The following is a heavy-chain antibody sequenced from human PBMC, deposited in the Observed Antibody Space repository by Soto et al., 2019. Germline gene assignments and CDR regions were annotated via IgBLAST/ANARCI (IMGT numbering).Heavy chain of an antibody. CDR1: GFTFGDYA. Sequence: GGSLRLSCTASGFTFGDYAMSWFRQAPGKGLEWVGFIRSKAYGGTTEYSASVKGRFTISRDDSKSIAYLQMNSLKTEDTAVFYCSRGYYDILTWLLYPYYFDYWGQGTLVTVSS. CDR3: SRGYYDILTWLLYPYYFDY. V-gene: IGHV3-49*03. J-gene: IGHJ4*02. CDR2: IRSKAYGGTT. D-gene: IGHD3-9*01.